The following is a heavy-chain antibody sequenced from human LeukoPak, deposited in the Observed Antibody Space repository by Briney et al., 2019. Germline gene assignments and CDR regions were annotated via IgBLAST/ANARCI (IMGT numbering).Heavy chain of an antibody. Sequence: GGSLRLSCAASGFTFSTYSMNWVRQAPGKGLEWVSSISSNNRYIYYADSVKGRFTASRDNAKNTVYLQMNNLRADDTAMYYCVGTIAARGSEYWGQGALVTVSS. V-gene: IGHV3-21*01. CDR3: VGTIAARGSEY. D-gene: IGHD6-6*01. CDR1: GFTFSTYS. CDR2: ISSNNRYI. J-gene: IGHJ4*02.